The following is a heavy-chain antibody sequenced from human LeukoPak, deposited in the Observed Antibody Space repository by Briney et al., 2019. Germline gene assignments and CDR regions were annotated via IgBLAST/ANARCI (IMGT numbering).Heavy chain of an antibody. V-gene: IGHV3-49*04. Sequence: GGSLRLSCTASGISFGDYAMSWVRQARGKGLEWVGFIRSKAYGGTTEYAASVKGRFTISRDDSKSIAYLQMNSLKTEDTAVYYCARQIRTTTDYFDYWGQGTLVTVSS. D-gene: IGHD4-17*01. CDR2: IRSKAYGGTT. J-gene: IGHJ4*02. CDR1: GISFGDYA. CDR3: ARQIRTTTDYFDY.